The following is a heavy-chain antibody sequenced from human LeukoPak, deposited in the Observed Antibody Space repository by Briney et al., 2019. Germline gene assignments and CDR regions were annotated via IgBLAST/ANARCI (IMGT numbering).Heavy chain of an antibody. J-gene: IGHJ4*02. V-gene: IGHV3-48*01. CDR1: GFTLSSYS. CDR2: ISSSSSTI. CDR3: ARQGDRMAGIAARRNDY. D-gene: IGHD6-6*01. Sequence: PGGSLRLSCAASGFTLSSYSMNWLRQAPGKGLEWVSYISSSSSTIYYADSVKGRFTISRDNAKNSLYLQMNSLRAEDTAVYYCARQGDRMAGIAARRNDYWGQGTLVTVSS.